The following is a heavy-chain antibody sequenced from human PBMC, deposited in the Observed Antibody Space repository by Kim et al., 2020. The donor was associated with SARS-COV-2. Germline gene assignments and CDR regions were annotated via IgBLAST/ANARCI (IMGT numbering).Heavy chain of an antibody. CDR2: IRDKASGYTT. CDR1: RFTFSDHY. Sequence: GGSLRLSCAASRFTFSDHYMDWVRQAPGKGLEWVGRIRDKASGYTTHYAASVKGRFTISRDDSENSVYLQMNSLKIEDTAVYYCARETDCSSSSCYKSYYYSYGLDVWGQGTTVTVSS. V-gene: IGHV3-72*01. CDR3: ARETDCSSSSCYKSYYYSYGLDV. D-gene: IGHD2-2*02. J-gene: IGHJ6*02.